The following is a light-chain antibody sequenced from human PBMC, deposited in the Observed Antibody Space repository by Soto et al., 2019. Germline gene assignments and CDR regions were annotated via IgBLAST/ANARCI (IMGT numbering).Light chain of an antibody. Sequence: EIVMTQSPATLSVSPGERATLCCRASQSVSSNLAWYQQKPCQAPRLLSYGASTRATGIPARFSGSGSGREFALTISSLQSEDFAVYYCQQYNNWPPWTFGEGTKVEIK. CDR3: QQYNNWPPWT. CDR1: QSVSSN. CDR2: GAS. V-gene: IGKV3-15*01. J-gene: IGKJ1*01.